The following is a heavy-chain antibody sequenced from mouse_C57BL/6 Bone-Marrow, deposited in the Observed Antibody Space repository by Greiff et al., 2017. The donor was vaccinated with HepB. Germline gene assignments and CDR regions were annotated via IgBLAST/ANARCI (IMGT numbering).Heavy chain of an antibody. D-gene: IGHD1-1*01. J-gene: IGHJ4*01. V-gene: IGHV14-4*01. CDR2: IDPENGDT. CDR1: GFNIKDDY. Sequence: EVQLQQSGAELVRPGASVKLSCTASGFNIKDDYMHWVKQRPEQGLEWLGWIDPENGDTEYASKFQGKATITADTSSNTAYLPLSSLTSEDTAVYYCTTEGYYYGSSYAMDYWGQGTSVTVSS. CDR3: TTEGYYYGSSYAMDY.